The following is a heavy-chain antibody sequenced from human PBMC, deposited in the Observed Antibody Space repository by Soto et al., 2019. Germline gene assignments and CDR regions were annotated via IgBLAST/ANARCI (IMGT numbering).Heavy chain of an antibody. V-gene: IGHV4-30-4*01. D-gene: IGHD3-10*01. Sequence: QVQLQESGPGLVKPSQTLSLTCTVSGGSISSGDYYWSWIRQPPGKGLEWIGYIYYSGSTYYNPSPKSRATISVDTSKNQFSLKLSSVTAADTAVYYCARTPEGTMVRGEPLDWFDPWGQGTLVTVSS. CDR3: ARTPEGTMVRGEPLDWFDP. J-gene: IGHJ5*02. CDR1: GGSISSGDYY. CDR2: IYYSGST.